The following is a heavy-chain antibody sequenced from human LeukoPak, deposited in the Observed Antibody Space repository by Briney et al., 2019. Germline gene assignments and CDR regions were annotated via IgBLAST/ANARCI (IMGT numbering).Heavy chain of an antibody. CDR3: ARDTFQPGLIDA. V-gene: IGHV3-48*04. D-gene: IGHD2-2*01. CDR1: GFTFSRYD. Sequence: GGSLRLPCAASGFTFSRYDMNWVRQAPGKGLEWVSYINTNRSNKHYADFARRRFTIPRDNARNTLYLQLSSLRAEVSAVYYCARDTFQPGLIDAWGQGTLVTVSS. J-gene: IGHJ5*02. CDR2: INTNRSNK.